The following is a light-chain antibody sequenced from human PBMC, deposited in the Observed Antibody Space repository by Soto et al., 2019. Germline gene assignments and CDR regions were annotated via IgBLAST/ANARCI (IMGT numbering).Light chain of an antibody. Sequence: QSALTQPASVSGSPGQSITISCTGTSRDVGGYNYVSWHQQHPGKAPKVIITEVSNRPSGGSNRFSGSKSGNTASLTISGLQAEDEADYYCSSYISSSTFVVFGGGTQLTVL. CDR2: EVS. J-gene: IGLJ2*01. CDR3: SSYISSSTFVV. CDR1: SRDVGGYNY. V-gene: IGLV2-14*01.